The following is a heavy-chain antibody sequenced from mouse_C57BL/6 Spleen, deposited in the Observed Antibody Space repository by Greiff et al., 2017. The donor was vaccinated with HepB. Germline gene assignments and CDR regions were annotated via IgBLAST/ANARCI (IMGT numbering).Heavy chain of an antibody. CDR2: IDPSDSYT. V-gene: IGHV1-50*01. J-gene: IGHJ1*03. CDR1: GYTFTSYW. Sequence: QVQLKQPGAELVKPGASVKLSCKASGYTFTSYWMQWVKQRPGQGLEWIGEIDPSDSYTNYNQKFKGKATLTVDTSSSTAYMQLSSLTSEDSAVYYCARGGVYWYFDVWGTGTTVTVSS. CDR3: ARGGVYWYFDV.